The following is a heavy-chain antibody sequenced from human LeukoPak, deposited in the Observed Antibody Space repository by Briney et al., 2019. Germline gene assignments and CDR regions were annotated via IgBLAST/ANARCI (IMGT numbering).Heavy chain of an antibody. V-gene: IGHV1-69*04. CDR1: GGTFSSYA. D-gene: IGHD3-10*01. CDR3: ARTYYYGSGSQNWFDP. Sequence: GASVKVSCKASGGTFSSYAISWVRQAPGQGLEWMGRIIPILGIANYAQKFQGRVTITADKSTSTAYMELSSLRSEDTAVYYCARTYYYGSGSQNWFDPWGQGTLVTVSS. CDR2: IIPILGIA. J-gene: IGHJ5*02.